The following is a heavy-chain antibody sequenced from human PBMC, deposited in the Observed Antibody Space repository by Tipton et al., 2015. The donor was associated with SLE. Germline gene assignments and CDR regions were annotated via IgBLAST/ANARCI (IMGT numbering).Heavy chain of an antibody. CDR1: GASISTHY. V-gene: IGHV4-59*11. J-gene: IGHJ2*01. CDR3: ARDSAVNFWYFDL. Sequence: TLSLTCTVSGASISTHYWSWIRQPPGKGLEWIGYISYTGNTNFNPSLKSRVTMSVATSKNQFSLRLTSVTAADTAMYYCARDSAVNFWYFDLWGRGTPVTVSS. CDR2: ISYTGNT.